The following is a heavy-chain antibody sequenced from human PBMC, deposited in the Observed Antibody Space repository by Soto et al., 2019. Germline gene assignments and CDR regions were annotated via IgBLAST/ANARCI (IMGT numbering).Heavy chain of an antibody. Sequence: SETLSLTCTVSGGSINSYYWSWIRQPPGKGLEWIGYIYYSGSTNYNPSLKSRVTISVDTSKNQFSLKLSSVTAADTAVYYCARAALWFGELFPLNFDYWGQGTLVTVSS. CDR2: IYYSGST. D-gene: IGHD3-10*01. CDR1: GGSINSYY. CDR3: ARAALWFGELFPLNFDY. V-gene: IGHV4-59*01. J-gene: IGHJ4*02.